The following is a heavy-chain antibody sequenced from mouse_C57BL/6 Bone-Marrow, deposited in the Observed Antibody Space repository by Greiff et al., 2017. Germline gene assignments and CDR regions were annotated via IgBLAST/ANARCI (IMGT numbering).Heavy chain of an antibody. D-gene: IGHD3-2*02. Sequence: VHLQQPGAELVKPGASVKVSCKASGYTFTSYWMHWVKQRPGQGLEWIGRIHPSDSDTNYNQKFKGKATLTVDKSSSTAYMQLSSLTSEDSAVYYCAIGLRLRNRFAYWGQGTLVTVSA. CDR2: IHPSDSDT. CDR1: GYTFTSYW. J-gene: IGHJ3*01. V-gene: IGHV1-74*01. CDR3: AIGLRLRNRFAY.